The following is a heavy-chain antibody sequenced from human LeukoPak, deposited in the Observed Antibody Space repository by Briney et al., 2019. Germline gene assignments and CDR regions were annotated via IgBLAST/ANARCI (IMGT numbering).Heavy chain of an antibody. J-gene: IGHJ5*02. CDR2: IYYSGST. CDR3: AREIRTRFGEHTP. CDR1: GGAISGGTYY. D-gene: IGHD3-10*01. Sequence: SETLSLACIVSGGAISGGTYYWGWIRQPPGKGLEWIGSIYYSGSTYYNPSLKSRVTISVDTSKTQFSLKLSSVTAADTAVYYCAREIRTRFGEHTPWGQGNLVSVSS. V-gene: IGHV4-39*02.